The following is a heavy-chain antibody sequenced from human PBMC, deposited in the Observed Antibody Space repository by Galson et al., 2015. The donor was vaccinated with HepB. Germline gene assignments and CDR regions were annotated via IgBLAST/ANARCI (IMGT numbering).Heavy chain of an antibody. CDR3: ARERYYFDL. CDR2: TYYRSKWEN. D-gene: IGHD2-15*01. J-gene: IGHJ2*01. Sequence: CAISEDSVSSNRDTWNWIRQSPSRGLEWLGRTYYRSKWENDYAASVKSRITINPDTSKNHFSLQLNSVTPEDTAVYYCARERYYFDLWGRGTLVTVSS. CDR1: EDSVSSNRDT. V-gene: IGHV6-1*01.